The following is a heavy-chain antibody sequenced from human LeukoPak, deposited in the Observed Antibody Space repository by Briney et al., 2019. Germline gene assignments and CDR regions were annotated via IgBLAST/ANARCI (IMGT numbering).Heavy chain of an antibody. CDR3: ARGRGDYVWGSYRSSGAFDI. V-gene: IGHV4-39*01. CDR1: GGSISSSRDY. Sequence: SETLSLTCTVSGGSISSSRDYWAWLRQPPGKGLEWIANIYYSGSTYYSPSLKSRVTISVDTSKNQFSLKLSSVTAADTAVYYCARGRGDYVWGSYRSSGAFDIWGQGTMVTVSS. D-gene: IGHD3-16*02. J-gene: IGHJ3*02. CDR2: IYYSGST.